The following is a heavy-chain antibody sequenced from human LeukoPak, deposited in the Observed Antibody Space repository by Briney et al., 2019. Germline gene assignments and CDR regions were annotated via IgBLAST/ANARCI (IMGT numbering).Heavy chain of an antibody. CDR3: ARWATSDSSGYYFDY. V-gene: IGHV4-30-2*01. CDR2: INHSGST. D-gene: IGHD3-22*01. CDR1: GGSISSGGYS. Sequence: SQTLSLTCAVSGGSISSGGYSWSWIRQPPGKGLEWIGEINHSGSTNYNPSLKSRVTISVDTSKNQFSLKLSSVTAADTAVYYCARWATSDSSGYYFDYWGQGTLVTVSS. J-gene: IGHJ4*02.